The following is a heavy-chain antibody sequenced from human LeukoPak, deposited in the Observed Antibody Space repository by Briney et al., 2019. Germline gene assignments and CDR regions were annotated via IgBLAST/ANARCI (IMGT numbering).Heavy chain of an antibody. V-gene: IGHV4-59*01. Sequence: TSETLSLTCTVSGGSISSYYWSWIRQPPGKGLEWIGYIYYSGSTNYNPSLKSRVTISVDTSKNQFSLKLSSVTAADTAVYYCARGAIKRAFDIWGQGTMVTVSS. CDR3: ARGAIKRAFDI. CDR2: IYYSGST. J-gene: IGHJ3*02. D-gene: IGHD3-9*01. CDR1: GGSISSYY.